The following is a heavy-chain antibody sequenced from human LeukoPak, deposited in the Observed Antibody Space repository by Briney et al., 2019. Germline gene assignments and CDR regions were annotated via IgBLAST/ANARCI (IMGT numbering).Heavy chain of an antibody. D-gene: IGHD2-15*01. Sequence: SETLSLTCAVYGESFSAYFWNWIRQAPGKPLEYIGEINHRGSSNYNPSLKTRVTLSVDTSKNQFSLKLTSVTAADTAVYFCARGSSFDGYCSAGACDAGYYDSWGQGTPVTVSS. CDR2: INHRGSS. V-gene: IGHV4-34*01. CDR1: GESFSAYF. CDR3: ARGSSFDGYCSAGACDAGYYDS. J-gene: IGHJ4*02.